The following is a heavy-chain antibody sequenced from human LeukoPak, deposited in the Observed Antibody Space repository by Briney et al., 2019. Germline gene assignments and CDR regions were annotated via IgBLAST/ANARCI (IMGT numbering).Heavy chain of an antibody. J-gene: IGHJ4*02. D-gene: IGHD6-19*01. CDR1: GGSFSGYY. V-gene: IGHV4-59*01. Sequence: SETLSLTCAVYGGSFSGYYWSWIRQPPGKGLEWIGYIYYSGSTNYNPSLKSRVTISVDTSKNQFSLKLSSVTAADTAVYYCARDRGRGSGWYDYWGQGTLVTVSS. CDR3: ARDRGRGSGWYDY. CDR2: IYYSGST.